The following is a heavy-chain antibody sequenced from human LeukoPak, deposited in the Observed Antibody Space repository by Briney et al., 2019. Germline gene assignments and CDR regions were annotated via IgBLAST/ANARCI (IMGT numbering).Heavy chain of an antibody. CDR3: ARQGGSPDWFDP. D-gene: IGHD1-26*01. J-gene: IGHJ5*02. Sequence: SETLSLTCTVSGGSISSSAYYWGWIRQPPGKGLEWIGSLYYSGSTYYNPSLKRRVTISVDTSKKQFSLKLTSVTAADTAVYYCARQGGSPDWFDPWGQGTLVTVSS. V-gene: IGHV4-39*01. CDR2: LYYSGST. CDR1: GGSISSSAYY.